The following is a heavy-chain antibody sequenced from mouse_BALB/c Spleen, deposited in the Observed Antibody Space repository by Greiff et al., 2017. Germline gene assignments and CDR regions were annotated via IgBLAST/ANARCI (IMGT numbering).Heavy chain of an antibody. CDR2: INPSNGGT. CDR1: GYTFTSYY. J-gene: IGHJ3*01. V-gene: IGHV1S81*02. Sequence: VQVVESGAELVKPGASVKLSCKASGYTFTSYYMYWVKQRPGQGLEWIGEINPSNGGTNFNEKFKSKATLTVDKSSSTAYMQLSSLTSEDSAVYYCTSGNAWFAYWGQGTLVTVSA. CDR3: TSGNAWFAY. D-gene: IGHD2-1*01.